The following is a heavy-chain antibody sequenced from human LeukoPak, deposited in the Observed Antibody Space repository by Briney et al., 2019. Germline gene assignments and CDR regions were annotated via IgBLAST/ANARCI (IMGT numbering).Heavy chain of an antibody. D-gene: IGHD3-9*01. J-gene: IGHJ4*02. CDR3: ASSAYYDILTGYYPFDY. CDR1: GGSFSGYF. V-gene: IGHV4-34*01. CDR2: INYSGST. Sequence: SEALSLTCAVYGGSFSGYFWSWIRQPPGKGLEWIGEINYSGSTNYNPSLKSRVTISVDTSKNQFSLKLSSVTAADTAVYYCASSAYYDILTGYYPFDYWGQGTLVTVSS.